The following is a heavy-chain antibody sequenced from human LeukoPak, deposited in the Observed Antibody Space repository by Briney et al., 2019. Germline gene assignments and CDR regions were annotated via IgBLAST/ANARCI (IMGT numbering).Heavy chain of an antibody. CDR1: GGSISSYY. D-gene: IGHD3-10*01. V-gene: IGHV4-59*01. CDR2: IHYNGST. CDR3: ARESDYGSGSYFFDY. J-gene: IGHJ4*02. Sequence: SETLSLTCTVSGGSISSYYWSWIRQPPGKGLEWIGDIHYNGSTNYNPSIKSRVTISVDTSKSQFSLKLSSVTAAVTAVYYCARESDYGSGSYFFDYWGQGTLVSVSS.